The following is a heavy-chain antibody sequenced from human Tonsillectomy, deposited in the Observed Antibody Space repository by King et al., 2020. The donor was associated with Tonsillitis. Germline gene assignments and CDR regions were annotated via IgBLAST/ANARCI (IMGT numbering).Heavy chain of an antibody. V-gene: IGHV3-53*01. CDR3: ARELGSAFDI. J-gene: IGHJ3*02. CDR2: IFSGGST. D-gene: IGHD7-27*01. Sequence: VQLVESGGGLIQPGGSLRLSFSASWFTVSSNYMSWVRPAPGKGLEGVSVIFSGGSTYYADSVKGRFTMSRDNSKNTLYLQMNSRRAEDTGVYYCARELGSAFDIWGQGTMVTVSS. CDR1: WFTVSSNY.